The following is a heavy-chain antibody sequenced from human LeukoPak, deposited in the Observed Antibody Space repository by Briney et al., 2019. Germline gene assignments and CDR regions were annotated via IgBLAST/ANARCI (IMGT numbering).Heavy chain of an antibody. CDR3: ARERTYYYDSSGYYGVYYFDY. J-gene: IGHJ4*02. Sequence: GASVKVSCKASGYTFTSYGISWVRQAPGQGLEWMGWISAYNGNTNYAQKLQGRVTMTTDTSTSTAYMELRSLRSDDTAVYYCARERTYYYDSSGYYGVYYFDYWGQGTLVTVSS. D-gene: IGHD3-22*01. V-gene: IGHV1-18*01. CDR2: ISAYNGNT. CDR1: GYTFTSYG.